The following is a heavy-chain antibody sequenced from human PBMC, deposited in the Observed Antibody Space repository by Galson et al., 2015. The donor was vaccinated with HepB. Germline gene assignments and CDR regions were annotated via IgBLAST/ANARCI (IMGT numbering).Heavy chain of an antibody. CDR1: GFTFSSYA. CDR2: IAGSGGST. J-gene: IGHJ3*01. D-gene: IGHD3-22*01. Sequence: SLRLSCAASGFTFSSYAMAWVRQAPGQGLDWVSTIAGSGGSTYFADSVKGRFTISRDNSKNTLYLQMNSLRAGATAVYYCARQGTLSGSSGYYGAFDFWGQGTMVTVSS. CDR3: ARQGTLSGSSGYYGAFDF. V-gene: IGHV3-23*01.